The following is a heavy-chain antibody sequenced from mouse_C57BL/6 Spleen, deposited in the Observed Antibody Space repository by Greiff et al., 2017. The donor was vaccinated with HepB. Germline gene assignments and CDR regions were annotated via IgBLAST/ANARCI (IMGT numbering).Heavy chain of an antibody. CDR3: ARSYYGSSYPYYAMDY. Sequence: QVQLQQSGAELVKPGASVKISCKASGYAFSSYWMNWVKQRPGKGLEWIGQIYPGDGDTNYNGKFKGKATLTADKSSSTAYMQLSSLTSEDSAVYFCARSYYGSSYPYYAMDYWGQGTSVTVAS. J-gene: IGHJ4*01. CDR1: GYAFSSYW. CDR2: IYPGDGDT. V-gene: IGHV1-80*01. D-gene: IGHD1-1*01.